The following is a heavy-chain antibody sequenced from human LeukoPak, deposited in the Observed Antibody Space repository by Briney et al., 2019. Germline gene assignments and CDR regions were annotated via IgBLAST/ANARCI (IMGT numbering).Heavy chain of an antibody. CDR2: IQYDESKK. CDR1: GFTFSQFG. D-gene: IGHD2-2*01. V-gene: IGHV3-30*02. CDR3: ARGLGYCTSTTCLLPFDY. Sequence: GGSLRLSCAASGFTFSQFGMHWVRQAPGKGLEWVASIQYDESKKSYSDSVKGRFTVSRDNSKNTVYLQMNSLRAEDTAMYYCARGLGYCTSTTCLLPFDYWGPGTLVTVSS. J-gene: IGHJ4*02.